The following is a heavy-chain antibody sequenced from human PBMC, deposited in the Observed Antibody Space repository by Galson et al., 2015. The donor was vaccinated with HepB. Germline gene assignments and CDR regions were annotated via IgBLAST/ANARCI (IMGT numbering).Heavy chain of an antibody. CDR3: ATVSHYYDSSEN. V-gene: IGHV1-24*01. CDR2: FDPEDGET. Sequence: SVKVSCKVSGYTLTELSMHWVRQAPGKGLEWMGGFDPEDGETIYAQKFQGRVTMTEDTSTDTAYMELSSLRSEDTAVYYCATVSHYYDSSENWGQGTLVTVSS. CDR1: GYTLTELS. D-gene: IGHD3-22*01. J-gene: IGHJ4*02.